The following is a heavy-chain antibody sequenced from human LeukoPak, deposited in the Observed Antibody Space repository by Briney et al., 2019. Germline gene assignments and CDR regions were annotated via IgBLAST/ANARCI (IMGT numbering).Heavy chain of an antibody. CDR3: ARFGTH. J-gene: IGHJ4*02. Sequence: SETLSLTCAVYGGSFSGYFWSWIRQPPGKGLEWIGEINRSGSTTYNPSLKSRVTISVDTSKNQFSLKLSSVTAADTAVYYCARFGTHWGQGILVTVSS. V-gene: IGHV4-34*01. CDR1: GGSFSGYF. CDR2: INRSGST. D-gene: IGHD3-10*01.